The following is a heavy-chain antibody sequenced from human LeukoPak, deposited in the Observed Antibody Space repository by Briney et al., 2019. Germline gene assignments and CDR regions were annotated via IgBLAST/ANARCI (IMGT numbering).Heavy chain of an antibody. Sequence: ASVKVSCKASGGTFSSYAISWVRQAPGQGLEWMGGIIPIFGTANYAQRFQGRVTITADESTSTAYMELRSLRSDDTAMYYCAREGYADYGWFDPWGQGTLVTVSS. CDR3: AREGYADYGWFDP. D-gene: IGHD4-17*01. CDR2: IIPIFGTA. V-gene: IGHV1-69*13. J-gene: IGHJ5*02. CDR1: GGTFSSYA.